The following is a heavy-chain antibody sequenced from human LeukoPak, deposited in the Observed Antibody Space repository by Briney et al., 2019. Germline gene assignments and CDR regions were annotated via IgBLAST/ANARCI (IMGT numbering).Heavy chain of an antibody. D-gene: IGHD2-21*01. J-gene: IGHJ3*01. CDR2: IRYDGIDK. Sequence: GGSLRLSCAVSGVIFSNYDIQWIRQVPGKGLTWLSLIRYDGIDKYYADSVKGRFTASRDKAKNTVYLQMNRLRTEDTALYCCARSRKYGLCDVWGDGTMVSVSS. V-gene: IGHV3-30*02. CDR1: GVIFSNYD. CDR3: ARSRKYGLCDV.